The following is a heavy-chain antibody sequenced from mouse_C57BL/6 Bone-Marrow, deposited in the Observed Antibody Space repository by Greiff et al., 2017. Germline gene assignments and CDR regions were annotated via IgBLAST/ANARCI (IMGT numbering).Heavy chain of an antibody. Sequence: EVKLQQSGAELVRPGASVKLSCTASGFNIKDDYMHWVKQRPEQGLEWIGWIDPENGDTEYASKFQGKATITADTSSNTAYLQLSSLTSEDTAVYYCTRDYDYEFDYWGQGTTLTVSS. CDR1: GFNIKDDY. D-gene: IGHD2-4*01. CDR2: IDPENGDT. CDR3: TRDYDYEFDY. J-gene: IGHJ2*01. V-gene: IGHV14-4*01.